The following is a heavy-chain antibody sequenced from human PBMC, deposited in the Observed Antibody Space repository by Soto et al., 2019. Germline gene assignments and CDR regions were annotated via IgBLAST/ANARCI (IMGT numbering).Heavy chain of an antibody. D-gene: IGHD3-16*02. V-gene: IGHV3-23*01. CDR3: AKNQDGERPRVIEF. Sequence: PGGSLSLSCATSGLTFSNYAMRWVRQAPGGGLEWVSFMSGSSSTTYYADSVSGRCTISSVRSKNKLYLQMSSLRAADTALYYCAKNQDGERPRVIEFWGQGTRVNVSS. CDR1: GLTFSNYA. J-gene: IGHJ4*02. CDR2: MSGSSSTT.